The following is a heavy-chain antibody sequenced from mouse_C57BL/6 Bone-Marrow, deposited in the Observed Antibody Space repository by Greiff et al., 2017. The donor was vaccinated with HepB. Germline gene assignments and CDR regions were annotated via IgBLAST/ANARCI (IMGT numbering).Heavy chain of an antibody. CDR1: GYSFTSYY. CDR3: ARWGYGNYFDY. Sequence: VKLQESGPELVKPGASVKISCKASGYSFTSYYIHWVKQRPGQGLEWIGWIYPGSGNTKYNEKFKGKATLTADTSSSTAYMQLSSLTSEDSAVYYCARWGYGNYFDYWGQGTTLTVSS. V-gene: IGHV1-66*01. D-gene: IGHD2-1*01. CDR2: IYPGSGNT. J-gene: IGHJ2*01.